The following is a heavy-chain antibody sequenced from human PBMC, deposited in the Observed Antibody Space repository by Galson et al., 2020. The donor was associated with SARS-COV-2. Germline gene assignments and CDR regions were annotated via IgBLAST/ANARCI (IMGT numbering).Heavy chain of an antibody. CDR1: GFTFSTYW. V-gene: IGHV3-74*01. CDR2: IHRDGGTT. Sequence: ALHGESLKISCAASGFTFSTYWMHWVRQAPGKGLVWVSRIHRDGGTTTYAASVQGRFTISRDNAKNTLYLQMSSLRAEDAAVYYCARESAVQGGYYMDVWGKGTTVTVSS. CDR3: ARESAVQGGYYMDV. J-gene: IGHJ6*03. D-gene: IGHD3-10*01.